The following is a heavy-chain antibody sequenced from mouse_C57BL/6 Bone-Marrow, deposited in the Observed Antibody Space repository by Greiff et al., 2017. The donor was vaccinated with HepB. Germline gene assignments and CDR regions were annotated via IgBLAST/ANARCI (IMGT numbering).Heavy chain of an antibody. Sequence: EVKLQESGPVLVKPGASVKMSCKASGYTFTDYYMNWVKQSHGKSLEWIGVINPYNGGTSYNQKFKGKATLTVDKSSSTAYMELNSLTSEDSAVYYCARSHYDCAMDYWGQGTSVTVSS. V-gene: IGHV1-19*01. CDR3: ARSHYDCAMDY. D-gene: IGHD2-4*01. J-gene: IGHJ4*01. CDR1: GYTFTDYY. CDR2: INPYNGGT.